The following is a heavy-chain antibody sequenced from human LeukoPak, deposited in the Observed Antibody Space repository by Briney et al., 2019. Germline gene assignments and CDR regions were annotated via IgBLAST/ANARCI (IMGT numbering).Heavy chain of an antibody. CDR3: ARSLEVDP. CDR2: ISSTSTSI. V-gene: IGHV3-21*01. CDR1: GFTFSSST. J-gene: IGHJ5*02. Sequence: RGSLRLSCAASGFTFSSSTMNWVRQAPGKGLEWVSSISSTSTSINYADSVRGRFTISRDNAKNSLYLQMSSLRGEDTAVYYGARSLEVDPWGQGTLVTVSS.